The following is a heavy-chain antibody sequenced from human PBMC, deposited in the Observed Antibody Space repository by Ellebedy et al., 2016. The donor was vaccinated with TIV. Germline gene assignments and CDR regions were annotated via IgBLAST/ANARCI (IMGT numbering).Heavy chain of an antibody. Sequence: GESLKISCAASGFTFSSYWMHWVRQAPGKGLVWVSRIDSDGSSTTYVDSVKGRFTISRDNAKNTLYLQMNSLIAEDTAVYYCARVEVGRSGPSYGMEVWGQGTTVTVSS. CDR1: GFTFSSYW. CDR3: ARVEVGRSGPSYGMEV. V-gene: IGHV3-74*01. J-gene: IGHJ6*02. CDR2: IDSDGSST. D-gene: IGHD6-19*01.